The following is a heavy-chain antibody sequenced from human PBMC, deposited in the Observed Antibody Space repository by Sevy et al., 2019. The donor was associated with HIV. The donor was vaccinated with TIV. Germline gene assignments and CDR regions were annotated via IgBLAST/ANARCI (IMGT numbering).Heavy chain of an antibody. CDR1: GYTFTGQY. CDR3: ARGGYSYGSIDY. CDR2: INPNSGNT. Sequence: ASVKVSCKASGYTFTGQYIHWVRQAPGQGLEWMGWINPNSGNTNYAQEFQGRVTMTRDTSISTAYMELSSLRSEDTAVYYCARGGYSYGSIDYWGQGTLVTVSS. J-gene: IGHJ4*02. V-gene: IGHV1-2*02. D-gene: IGHD5-18*01.